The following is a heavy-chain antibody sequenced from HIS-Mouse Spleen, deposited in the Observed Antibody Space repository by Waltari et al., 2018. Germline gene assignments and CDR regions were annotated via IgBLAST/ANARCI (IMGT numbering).Heavy chain of an antibody. J-gene: IGHJ3*02. CDR1: GRSFRCYY. V-gene: IGHV4-34*01. CDR2: INHSGST. D-gene: IGHD3-9*01. Sequence: QVQLQQWGAGLLKPSETLSITCAVHGRSFRCYYLIWIRQPPGKELEWIWEINHSGSTNYNPSLKSRVTISVDTSKNQFSLKLSSVTAADTAVYYCARVLRLGVDDAFDIWGQGTMVTVSS. CDR3: ARVLRLGVDDAFDI.